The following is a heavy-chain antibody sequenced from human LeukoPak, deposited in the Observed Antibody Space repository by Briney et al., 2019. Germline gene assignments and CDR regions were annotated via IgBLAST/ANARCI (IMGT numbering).Heavy chain of an antibody. Sequence: ASVKVSCKASGGTFNSFAISWVRQAPGQGLEWMGGIIPIFGTANYAQKFQGRVTITADESTSTAYMELSSLRSEDTAVYYCARLGFEFSFDYWGQGTLVTVSS. J-gene: IGHJ4*02. CDR1: GGTFNSFA. V-gene: IGHV1-69*01. D-gene: IGHD3-10*01. CDR3: ARLGFEFSFDY. CDR2: IIPIFGTA.